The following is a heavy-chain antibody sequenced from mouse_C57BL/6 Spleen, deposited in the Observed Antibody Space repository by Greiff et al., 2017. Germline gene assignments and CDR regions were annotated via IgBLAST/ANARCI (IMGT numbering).Heavy chain of an antibody. CDR1: GYTFTSYW. CDR3: ARLDGYSYFDY. CDR2: IDPSDSYT. D-gene: IGHD2-3*01. Sequence: VQLQQPGAELVMPGASVKLSCKASGYTFTSYWMHWVKQRPGQGLEWIGEIDPSDSYTNYNQKFKGKSTLTVDKSSSTAYMQLSSLTSEDSAVYYCARLDGYSYFDYWGQGTTLTVSS. V-gene: IGHV1-69*01. J-gene: IGHJ2*01.